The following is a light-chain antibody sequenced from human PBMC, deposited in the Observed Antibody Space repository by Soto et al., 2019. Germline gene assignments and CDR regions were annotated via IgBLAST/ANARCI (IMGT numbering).Light chain of an antibody. CDR1: QSISSW. V-gene: IGKV1-5*03. CDR3: QQYNSDWT. CDR2: KAS. Sequence: DIQMTQYPSTLSASVGDRVTITCRASQSISSWLAWYQQKPGKAPKVLIYKASSLESGVPSRLSGSGSGTEFTLTISSMKPDDFATYYCQQYNSDWTFGQGTKVDIK. J-gene: IGKJ1*01.